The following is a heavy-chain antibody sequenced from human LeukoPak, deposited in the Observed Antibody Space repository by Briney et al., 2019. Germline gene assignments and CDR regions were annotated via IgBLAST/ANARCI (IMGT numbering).Heavy chain of an antibody. J-gene: IGHJ3*02. D-gene: IGHD3-22*01. V-gene: IGHV4-31*03. CDR3: ASNVRSSGWKAFDI. Sequence: SQTLSLTCTVSGGSISSGGYSWSWIRQHPGKGLEWIGYIYYSGSTYYNPSLKSRVTISVDTSKNQFSLKLSSVTAADTAVYYCASNVRSSGWKAFDIWGQGTMVTVSS. CDR1: GGSISSGGYS. CDR2: IYYSGST.